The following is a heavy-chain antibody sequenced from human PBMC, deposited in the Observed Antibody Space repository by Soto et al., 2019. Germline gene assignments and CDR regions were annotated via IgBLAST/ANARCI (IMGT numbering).Heavy chain of an antibody. CDR3: ARDRSDVDLFDDFDI. CDR2: IYIGVTT. D-gene: IGHD1-26*01. Sequence: EVQLVESGGGLVQPGGSLRLSCAASGVTVSTSYMSWVRQAPGKWLEWVSIIYIGVTTYYADSVKGRFSISRDTSKSTLYLQMNSLRAEDTGVYYCARDRSDVDLFDDFDIWGQGTMVNVSS. CDR1: GVTVSTSY. V-gene: IGHV3-66*01. J-gene: IGHJ3*02.